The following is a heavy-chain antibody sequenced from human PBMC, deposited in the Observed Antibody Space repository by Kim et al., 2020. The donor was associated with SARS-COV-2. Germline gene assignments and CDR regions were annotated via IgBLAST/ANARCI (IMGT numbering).Heavy chain of an antibody. V-gene: IGHV3-33*05. CDR2: ISYDGSNK. CDR3: ARDSGYSYGLYYYGMDV. Sequence: GRSLRLSCAASGFTFSSYGMHWVRQAPGKGLEWVAVISYDGSNKYYADSVKGRFTISRDNSKNTLYLQMNSLRAEDTAVYYCARDSGYSYGLYYYGMDVWGQGTTVTVSS. D-gene: IGHD5-18*01. J-gene: IGHJ6*02. CDR1: GFTFSSYG.